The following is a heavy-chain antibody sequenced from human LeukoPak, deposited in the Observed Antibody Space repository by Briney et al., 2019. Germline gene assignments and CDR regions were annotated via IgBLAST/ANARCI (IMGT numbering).Heavy chain of an antibody. Sequence: PGGSLRLSCAASGFTFSSYNMNWVRQAPGKGLEWVSSISSSSSYIYYVDSVKGRFTISRDNAKNSLYLQMNSLRAEDTAVYYCARERSGYDSGPYYFDYWGQGTLVTVSS. CDR2: ISSSSSYI. D-gene: IGHD5-12*01. J-gene: IGHJ4*02. CDR1: GFTFSSYN. CDR3: ARERSGYDSGPYYFDY. V-gene: IGHV3-21*01.